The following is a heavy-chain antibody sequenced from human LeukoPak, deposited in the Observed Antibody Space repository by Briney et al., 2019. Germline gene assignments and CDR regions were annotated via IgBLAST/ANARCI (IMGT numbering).Heavy chain of an antibody. CDR3: ARISRGELPTF. D-gene: IGHD1-7*01. CDR1: GFTFDDYA. J-gene: IGHJ4*02. V-gene: IGHV3-9*01. Sequence: GGSLRLSCAASGFTFDDYAMHWVRQAPGKGLEWVSGISWNSGSIGYADSVKGRFTISRDNAKNSLYLQMNSLRVEDTAIYYCARISRGELPTFWGQGTLVIVSS. CDR2: ISWNSGSI.